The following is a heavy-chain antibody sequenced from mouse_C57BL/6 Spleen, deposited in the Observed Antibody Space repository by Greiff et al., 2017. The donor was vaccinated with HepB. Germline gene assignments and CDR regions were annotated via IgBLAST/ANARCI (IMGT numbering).Heavy chain of an antibody. CDR1: GYSITSGYY. J-gene: IGHJ2*01. V-gene: IGHV3-6*01. CDR3: ARYDYDFDY. CDR2: ISYDGSN. D-gene: IGHD2-4*01. Sequence: VQLKESGPGLVKPSQSLSLTCSVTGYSITSGYYWNWIRQFPGNKLEWMGYISYDGSNNYNPSLKNRISITRDTSKNQFFLKLNSVTTEDTATYYCARYDYDFDYWGQGTTLTVSS.